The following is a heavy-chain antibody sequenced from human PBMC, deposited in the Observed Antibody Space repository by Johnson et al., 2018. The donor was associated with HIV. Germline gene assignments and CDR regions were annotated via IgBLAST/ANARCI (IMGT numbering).Heavy chain of an antibody. J-gene: IGHJ3*02. CDR3: ARTGRWEVLPDAFDI. Sequence: QVQLVESGGGVVQAGRSLRLSCAASGFTFSTYAMNWVRQGPGKGLEWVSVISYDGSNKSYAASVKGRFHISRDNSKTTLHLQMGSLRTEDMAVYDCARTGRWEVLPDAFDIWGQGTMVTVSS. CDR2: ISYDGSNK. D-gene: IGHD1-26*01. CDR1: GFTFSTYA. V-gene: IGHV3-30*14.